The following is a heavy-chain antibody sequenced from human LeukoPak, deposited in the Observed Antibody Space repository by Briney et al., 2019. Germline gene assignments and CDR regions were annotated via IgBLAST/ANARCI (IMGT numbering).Heavy chain of an antibody. CDR1: GFTFTSTW. CDR2: IKSKSDNGTT. J-gene: IGHJ4*02. V-gene: IGHV3-15*07. CDR3: TTDASDY. Sequence: GGSLRLSCAAYGFTFTSTWMSWVRQAPGKGLEWVGRIKSKSDNGTTDYASPVKGRFAISRDDSKKTLYLQMNSLKTEDTAVYYCTTDASDYWGQGTLVTVSS.